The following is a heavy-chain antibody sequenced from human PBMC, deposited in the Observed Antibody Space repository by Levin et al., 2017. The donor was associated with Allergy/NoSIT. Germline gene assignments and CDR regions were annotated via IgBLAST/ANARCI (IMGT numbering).Heavy chain of an antibody. CDR3: ARDQHDFWSGYLLSTFDY. D-gene: IGHD3-3*01. J-gene: IGHJ4*02. Sequence: GGSLRLSFSSSGFTFRLSGLHLVRQAPGKGLEWVAVIWYDGSNKYYADSVKGRFTISRDNSKNTLYLQMNSLRAEDTAVYYCARDQHDFWSGYLLSTFDYWGQGTLVTVSS. V-gene: IGHV3-33*01. CDR2: IWYDGSNK. CDR1: GFTFRLSG.